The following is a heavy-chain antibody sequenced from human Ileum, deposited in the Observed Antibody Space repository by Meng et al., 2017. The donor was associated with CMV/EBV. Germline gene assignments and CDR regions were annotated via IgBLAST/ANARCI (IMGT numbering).Heavy chain of an antibody. Sequence: RSYGMDRVREEAGKGMEWEAVIEDEGSNKNNEEKEKGRITISRDNSKNTLYLQMNSLRAEDTAVYYCARDPGYCSSTSCYRHLTNWGQGTLVTVSS. CDR3: ARDPGYCSSTSCYRHLTN. J-gene: IGHJ4*02. D-gene: IGHD2-2*01. CDR1: RSYG. CDR2: IEDEGSNK. V-gene: IGHV3-30*19.